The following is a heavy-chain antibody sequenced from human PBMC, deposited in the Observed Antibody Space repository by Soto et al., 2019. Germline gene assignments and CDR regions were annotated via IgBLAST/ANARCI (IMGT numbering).Heavy chain of an antibody. J-gene: IGHJ4*02. CDR2: IKEDGGEK. CDR3: ARDSVRGYYESSGYFTALDY. Sequence: GGSLRLSCAASGFTFSSYWMSWVRQAPGKGLEWVANIKEDGGEKHYVDSVKGRFTISRDNAKNSLVLQMNSLRAEDTAVYYCARDSVRGYYESSGYFTALDYWGQGTLVTVSS. D-gene: IGHD3-22*01. CDR1: GFTFSSYW. V-gene: IGHV3-7*01.